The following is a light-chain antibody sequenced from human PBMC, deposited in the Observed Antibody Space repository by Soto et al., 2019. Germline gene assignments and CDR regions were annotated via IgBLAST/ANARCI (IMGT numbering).Light chain of an antibody. CDR2: EVS. CDR3: SSYTSSSSWV. Sequence: QSALTQPASVPGSPGQSITISCKGTSSDVDGYNYVSWYQQHPGKAPKLMIYEVSTRPSGVSNRCSGSKSGKTASLTISGLQAKDEADYYCSSYTSSSSWVFGGGTKLTVL. CDR1: SSDVDGYNY. V-gene: IGLV2-14*01. J-gene: IGLJ3*02.